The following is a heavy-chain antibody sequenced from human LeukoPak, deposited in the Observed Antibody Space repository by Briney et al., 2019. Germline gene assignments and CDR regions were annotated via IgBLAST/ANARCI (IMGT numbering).Heavy chain of an antibody. V-gene: IGHV3-15*07. Sequence: SGGSLRLSCAASGFTFSNAWMNWVRQAPGKGLEWVGRIKSKTDGGTTDYAAPVKGRFTISRDDSKNTLYLQTNSLKTEDTAVYYCTRDSSGYLGYFDYWGQGTLVTVSS. CDR1: GFTFSNAW. D-gene: IGHD3-22*01. J-gene: IGHJ4*02. CDR3: TRDSSGYLGYFDY. CDR2: IKSKTDGGTT.